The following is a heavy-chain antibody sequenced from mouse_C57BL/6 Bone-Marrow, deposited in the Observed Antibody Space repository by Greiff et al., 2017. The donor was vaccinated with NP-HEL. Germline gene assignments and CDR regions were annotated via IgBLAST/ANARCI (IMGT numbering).Heavy chain of an antibody. V-gene: IGHV1-64*01. CDR1: GYTFTSYW. Sequence: QVQLQQPGAELVKPGASVKLSCKASGYTFTSYWMHWVKQRPGQGLEWIGMIHPNSGSTNYNEKFKSKATLTVDKSSSTAYMQLSSLTSEDSAVYYCARQNVRGYAMDYWGQGTSVTVSS. CDR2: IHPNSGST. CDR3: ARQNVRGYAMDY. J-gene: IGHJ4*01.